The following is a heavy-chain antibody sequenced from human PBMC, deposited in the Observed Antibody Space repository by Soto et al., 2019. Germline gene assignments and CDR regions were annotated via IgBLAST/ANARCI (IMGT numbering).Heavy chain of an antibody. D-gene: IGHD3-10*01. CDR3: ARGGTSGSGAFKWFDP. Sequence: PSETLSLTCSVTGASVSSYSWSWIRQSPGKGLEWIGYIHYSGGTNYTPSLRSRVTISVDTSKNQLSLNLTSLTAADTAVYYCARGGTSGSGAFKWFDPWGQGTLVTVSS. CDR2: IHYSGGT. CDR1: GASVSSYS. J-gene: IGHJ5*02. V-gene: IGHV4-59*02.